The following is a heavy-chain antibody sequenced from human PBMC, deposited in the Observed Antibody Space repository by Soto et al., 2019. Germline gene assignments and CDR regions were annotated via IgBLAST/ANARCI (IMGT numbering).Heavy chain of an antibody. CDR2: IYYSGST. J-gene: IGHJ4*02. Sequence: QVQLQESGPGLVKPSETLSLTCTVSGGSISSYYWSWIRQPPGKGLEWIGYIYYSGSTNYNPSLKSRVTISVDTSKNQFSLKLSSVTAADTAVYYCARLGQGVLRFRSDWGQGTLVTVSS. D-gene: IGHD3-3*01. CDR1: GGSISSYY. CDR3: ARLGQGVLRFRSD. V-gene: IGHV4-59*08.